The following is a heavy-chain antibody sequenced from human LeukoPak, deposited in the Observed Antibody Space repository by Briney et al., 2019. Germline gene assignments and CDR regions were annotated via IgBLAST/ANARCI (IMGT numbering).Heavy chain of an antibody. CDR3: ARAGEYSSSSVDY. J-gene: IGHJ4*02. V-gene: IGHV4-59*12. CDR2: IYYSGST. CDR1: GGSISSYY. Sequence: SETLSLTCTVSGGSISSYYWSWIRQPPGKGLEWIGYIYYSGSTNYNPSLKSRVTMSVDTSKNQFSLKLSSVTAADTAVYYCARAGEYSSSSVDYWGQGTLVTVSS. D-gene: IGHD6-6*01.